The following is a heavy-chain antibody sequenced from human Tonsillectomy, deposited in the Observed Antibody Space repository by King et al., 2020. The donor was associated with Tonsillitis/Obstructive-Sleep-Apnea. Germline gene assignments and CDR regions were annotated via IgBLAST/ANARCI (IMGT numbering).Heavy chain of an antibody. J-gene: IGHJ4*02. CDR2: ISYVGSNK. Sequence: VQLVESGGGVVQPGRSLRLSCAASGFTFSSYAMHWVRQAPGKGLEWVAVISYVGSNKYDADSVKGRFTISRDNSKNTLYLQMNSLRAEDTAVYYCARDSRKRPYCGGDCYPDYWGQGTLVTVSS. D-gene: IGHD2-21*01. CDR3: ARDSRKRPYCGGDCYPDY. V-gene: IGHV3-30*01. CDR1: GFTFSSYA.